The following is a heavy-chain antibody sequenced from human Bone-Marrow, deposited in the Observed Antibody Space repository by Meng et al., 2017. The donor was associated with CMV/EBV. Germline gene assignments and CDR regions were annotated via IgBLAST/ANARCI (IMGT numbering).Heavy chain of an antibody. Sequence: GESLKISCKDSGYSFSAYWIGWVRQMPGRGLEWMGVIYPGDSDTRYSPSFQGQVTISADKSSRTAYLQWSSLKASDTAMYYCARSYCGGDCYRHYYYYGMDVWGQGTTVTVSS. J-gene: IGHJ6*02. CDR2: IYPGDSDT. CDR1: GYSFSAYW. CDR3: ARSYCGGDCYRHYYYYGMDV. D-gene: IGHD2-21*01. V-gene: IGHV5-51*01.